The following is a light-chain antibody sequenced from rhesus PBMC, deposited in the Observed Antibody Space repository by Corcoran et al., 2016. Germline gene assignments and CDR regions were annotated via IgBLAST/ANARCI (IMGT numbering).Light chain of an antibody. V-gene: IGKV3-35*02. CDR2: YAS. Sequence: ETVMMPSPATLSLSPGERATLSCRASQSVGSTLVWYQPQPGQAPRLLIYYASSRATGIPDRFSGSGSGTEFTLTISSLDPEDVGVYYCQKYNDWPYSFGQGTKVEIK. CDR3: QKYNDWPYS. J-gene: IGKJ2*01. CDR1: QSVGST.